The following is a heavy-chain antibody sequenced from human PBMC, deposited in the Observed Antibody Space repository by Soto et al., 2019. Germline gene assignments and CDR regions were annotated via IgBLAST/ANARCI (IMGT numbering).Heavy chain of an antibody. D-gene: IGHD3-16*01. Sequence: EVQLLESGGGLVQPGGSLRLSCAASGFTFSSYAMSWVRQAPGKGLEWVSSISSSSSYIYYADSVKGRFTISRDNAKNSLYLQMNSLRAEDTAVYYCARDEPDFYVNYYYGMDVWGQGTTVTVSS. CDR1: GFTFSSYA. CDR2: ISSSSSYI. J-gene: IGHJ6*02. V-gene: IGHV3-21*01. CDR3: ARDEPDFYVNYYYGMDV.